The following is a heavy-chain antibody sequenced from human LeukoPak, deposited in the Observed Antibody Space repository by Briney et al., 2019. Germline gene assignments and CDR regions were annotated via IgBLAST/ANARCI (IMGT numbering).Heavy chain of an antibody. D-gene: IGHD5-18*01. Sequence: PGGSLRLSCAASGFTFDDYAMHWVRQAPGKGLEWVSGISWNSGSIGYADSVKGRFTISRDNAKNSLYLQMNSLRAEDTAVYYCARPLQGYGGYGYLGWFDPWGQGTLVTVSS. CDR2: ISWNSGSI. V-gene: IGHV3-9*01. CDR3: ARPLQGYGGYGYLGWFDP. CDR1: GFTFDDYA. J-gene: IGHJ5*02.